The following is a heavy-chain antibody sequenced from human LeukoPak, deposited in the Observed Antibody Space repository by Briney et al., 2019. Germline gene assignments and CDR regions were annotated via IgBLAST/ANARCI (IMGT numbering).Heavy chain of an antibody. J-gene: IGHJ4*02. V-gene: IGHV3-23*01. CDR2: ISGSGGST. CDR1: GFTFSSYA. Sequence: PGGSLRLSCAASGFTFSSYAMSWVRQAPGKGLEWVSAISGSGGSTYYADSVKSRFTISRDNSKNTLYLQMNSLRAEDTAVYYCAKGLAGYSSSWYLTGGYYFDYWGQGTLVTVSS. D-gene: IGHD6-13*01. CDR3: AKGLAGYSSSWYLTGGYYFDY.